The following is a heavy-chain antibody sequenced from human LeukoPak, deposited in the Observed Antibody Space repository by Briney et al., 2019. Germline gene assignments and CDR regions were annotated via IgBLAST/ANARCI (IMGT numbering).Heavy chain of an antibody. J-gene: IGHJ4*02. V-gene: IGHV4-30-2*01. Sequence: SETLSLTCAVSGGSISSGGYSWSWIRQPPGKGLEWIGYIYHSGSTYYNPSLKSRVTISVDRSKNQFSLKLSSVTAADTAVYYCARMYYDYVWGNSPVFDYWGQGTLVTVPS. CDR2: IYHSGST. CDR3: ARMYYDYVWGNSPVFDY. CDR1: GGSISSGGYS. D-gene: IGHD3-16*01.